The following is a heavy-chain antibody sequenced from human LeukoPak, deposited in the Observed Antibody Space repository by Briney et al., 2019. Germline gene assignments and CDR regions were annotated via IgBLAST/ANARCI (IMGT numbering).Heavy chain of an antibody. CDR2: IYYSGST. D-gene: IGHD1-26*01. CDR1: GGSISSSSYY. Sequence: TSETLSLTCTVSGGSISSSSYYWGSIRQPPGKGLEWIGSIYYSGSTYYNPSLKSRVTISVDTSKNQFSLKLGSVTAADTAVYYCARGGVGATNFDYWGQGTLVTVSS. V-gene: IGHV4-39*07. CDR3: ARGGVGATNFDY. J-gene: IGHJ4*02.